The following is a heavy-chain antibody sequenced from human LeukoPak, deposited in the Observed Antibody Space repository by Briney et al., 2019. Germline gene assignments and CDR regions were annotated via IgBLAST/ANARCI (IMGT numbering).Heavy chain of an antibody. Sequence: ASVKVSCKASGYTFTSYAMNWVRQAPGQGLEWMGWINTNTGNPTYAQGFTGRFVFSLDTSVSTAYLQISSLKAEDTAVYYCARESFMGAVAGSGGFDYWGQGTLVTVSS. J-gene: IGHJ4*02. CDR3: ARESFMGAVAGSGGFDY. CDR2: INTNTGNP. CDR1: GYTFTSYA. D-gene: IGHD6-19*01. V-gene: IGHV7-4-1*02.